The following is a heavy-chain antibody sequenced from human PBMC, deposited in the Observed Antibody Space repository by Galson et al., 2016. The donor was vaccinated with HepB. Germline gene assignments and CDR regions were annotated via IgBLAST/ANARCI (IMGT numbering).Heavy chain of an antibody. J-gene: IGHJ4*02. CDR2: INPNSGGT. Sequence: SVKVSCKASGGTLSDYMITWLRQAPGQGLEWMGWINPNSGGTKYAQKFQGWVTMTRDTSISTAYMELSRLRSDDTAVYYCARELCSSISCYYDYWGQGTLVTVSS. CDR3: ARELCSSISCYYDY. D-gene: IGHD2-2*01. V-gene: IGHV1-2*04. CDR1: GGTLSDYM.